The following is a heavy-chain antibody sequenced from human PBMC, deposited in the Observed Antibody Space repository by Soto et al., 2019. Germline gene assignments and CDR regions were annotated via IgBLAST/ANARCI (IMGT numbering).Heavy chain of an antibody. CDR3: ARGPIRFGAQYSYYDMDV. Sequence: PGGSLRLSCAASGFTFSVHYMDWVRQAPGKGLEWVGRTRNKANSYTTDYAASVEGRFTISRDESKNSLYLHMNSLKTEDTAVYYCARGPIRFGAQYSYYDMDVWGQGTTVTVSS. J-gene: IGHJ6*02. CDR1: GFTFSVHY. CDR2: TRNKANSYTT. V-gene: IGHV3-72*01. D-gene: IGHD3-10*01.